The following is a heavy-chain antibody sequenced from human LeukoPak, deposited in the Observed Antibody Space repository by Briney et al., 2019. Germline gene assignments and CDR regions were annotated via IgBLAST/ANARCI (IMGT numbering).Heavy chain of an antibody. J-gene: IGHJ4*02. CDR3: AGAPYCGGDCYSFAFDY. CDR2: IYSGGST. V-gene: IGHV3-53*01. D-gene: IGHD2-21*02. Sequence: GSLRLSCAASGFTVSSNYMSWVRQAPGKRLEWVSVIYSGGSTYYADSVKGRFTISRDNSKNTLYLQMNSLRAEDTAVYYCAGAPYCGGDCYSFAFDYWGQGTLVTVSS. CDR1: GFTVSSNY.